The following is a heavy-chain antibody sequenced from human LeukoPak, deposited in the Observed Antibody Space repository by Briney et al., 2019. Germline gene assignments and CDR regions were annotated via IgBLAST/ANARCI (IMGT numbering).Heavy chain of an antibody. V-gene: IGHV3-9*01. J-gene: IGHJ4*02. Sequence: SGGSLRLSCAASGFTFDDYAMHWVRQAPGKGLEWVSGISWNSGSIGYADFVKGRFTISRDNAKNSLYLQMNSLRAEDTAVYYCARDRSGYAQYYFDYWGQGTLVTVSS. CDR1: GFTFDDYA. D-gene: IGHD5-12*01. CDR2: ISWNSGSI. CDR3: ARDRSGYAQYYFDY.